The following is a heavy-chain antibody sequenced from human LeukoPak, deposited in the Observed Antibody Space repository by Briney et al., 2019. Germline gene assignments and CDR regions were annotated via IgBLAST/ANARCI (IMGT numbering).Heavy chain of an antibody. D-gene: IGHD4-17*01. Sequence: GGSLRLSCAASGFTFSSYSMNWVRQAPGKGLEWVSSISSSSSYIYYADSVKGRFTISRDNAKNSLYLQMNSLRAEDTAVYYCARDRGLTTVTTDDAFDIWGQGTMVTVSS. CDR2: ISSSSSYI. CDR3: ARDRGLTTVTTDDAFDI. J-gene: IGHJ3*02. CDR1: GFTFSSYS. V-gene: IGHV3-21*01.